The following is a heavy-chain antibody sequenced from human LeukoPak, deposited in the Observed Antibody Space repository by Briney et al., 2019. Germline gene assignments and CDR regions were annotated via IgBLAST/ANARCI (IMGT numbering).Heavy chain of an antibody. Sequence: ASVKVSCKASGYTFTGYYMHWVRQAPGQGLEWVGWINPNSGGTNYAQKFQGRVTMTRDTSISTAYMELSRLRSDDTAVYYCTTGGSYENWFDPWGQGTLVTVSS. CDR3: TTGGSYENWFDP. V-gene: IGHV1-2*02. CDR1: GYTFTGYY. J-gene: IGHJ5*02. CDR2: INPNSGGT. D-gene: IGHD1-26*01.